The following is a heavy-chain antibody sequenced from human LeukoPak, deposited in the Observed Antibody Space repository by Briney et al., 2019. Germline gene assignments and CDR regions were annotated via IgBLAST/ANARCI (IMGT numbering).Heavy chain of an antibody. D-gene: IGHD2-2*02. CDR3: ASHRYCSSTSCYRADAFDI. Sequence: ASVKVSCKPSGYTFTSYGISWVRQAPGQGLEWMGWISAYNGNTNYAQKLQGRVTMTTDTSTSTAYMELRSLRSDDTAVYYCASHRYCSSTSCYRADAFDIWGQGTMVTVSS. CDR1: GYTFTSYG. J-gene: IGHJ3*02. CDR2: ISAYNGNT. V-gene: IGHV1-18*01.